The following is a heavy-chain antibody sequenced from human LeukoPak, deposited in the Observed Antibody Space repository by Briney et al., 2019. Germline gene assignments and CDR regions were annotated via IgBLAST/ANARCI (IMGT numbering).Heavy chain of an antibody. J-gene: IGHJ4*02. CDR2: IYYSGST. CDR1: GGSISTSKW. Sequence: KSSETLSLTCAVSGGSISTSKWWSWVRQPPGKGLEWIGEIYYSGSTYYNPSLKSRVTISVDTSKNQFSLKLSSVTAADTAVYYCARTRLSYGDYVDYWGQGTLVSVSS. CDR3: ARTRLSYGDYVDY. D-gene: IGHD4-17*01. V-gene: IGHV4-4*02.